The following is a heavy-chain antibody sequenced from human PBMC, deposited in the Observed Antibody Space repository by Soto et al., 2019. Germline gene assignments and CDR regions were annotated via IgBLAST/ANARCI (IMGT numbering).Heavy chain of an antibody. D-gene: IGHD3-3*01. V-gene: IGHV4-39*01. CDR1: GGSISSSSYY. CDR2: IYYSGST. Sequence: LSLTCTVSGGSISSSSYYWGWIRQPPGKGLEWIGSIYYSGSTYYNPSLKSRVTISVDTSKNQFSLKLSSVTAADTAVYYCARQGDYDFWSGYYRRAYYYYGMDVWGQGTTVTVSS. J-gene: IGHJ6*02. CDR3: ARQGDYDFWSGYYRRAYYYYGMDV.